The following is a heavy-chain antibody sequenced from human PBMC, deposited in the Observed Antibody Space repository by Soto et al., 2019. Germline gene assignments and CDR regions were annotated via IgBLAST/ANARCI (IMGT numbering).Heavy chain of an antibody. CDR1: GFTFSSYW. V-gene: IGHV3-74*01. CDR2: INSDGSST. J-gene: IGHJ5*02. Sequence: GGSLRLSCAASGFTFSSYWMHWVRQAPGKGLVWVSRINSDGSSTSYADSVKGRFTISRDNAKNTLYLQMNSLRAEDTAVYYCARGYYDSSGYLSWFDPWGQGTLVTVSS. D-gene: IGHD3-22*01. CDR3: ARGYYDSSGYLSWFDP.